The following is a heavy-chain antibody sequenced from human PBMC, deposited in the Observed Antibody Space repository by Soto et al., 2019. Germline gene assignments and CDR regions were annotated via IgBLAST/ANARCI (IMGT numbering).Heavy chain of an antibody. D-gene: IGHD3-22*01. CDR3: AREMIPMIMGGMSAMDV. V-gene: IGHV3-30*03. CDR1: GFTFSSYG. Sequence: QVQLVESGGGVVQPGRSLRLSCEASGFTFSSYGMHWVRQAPGKGLERVAVIPYDGNNKYYADSVKGRFTISRDNSKNTMYLQMNSLRPEDTAVYYCAREMIPMIMGGMSAMDVWGQGTTVTVSS. J-gene: IGHJ6*02. CDR2: IPYDGNNK.